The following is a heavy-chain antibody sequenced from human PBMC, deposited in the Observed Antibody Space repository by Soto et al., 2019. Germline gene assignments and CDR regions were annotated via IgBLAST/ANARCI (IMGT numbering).Heavy chain of an antibody. V-gene: IGHV4-34*01. J-gene: IGHJ4*02. Sequence: QVQLQQWGVGLLKPSETLSLNCAVNGGSLSGYYWSWIRQPPGKGLEWIGEIKDGGYTNYSPSLKSRATISSDTSNNQFSLRLNSVTAADTGVYYCARGQEGVVATHWDQGALVTVSS. D-gene: IGHD5-12*01. CDR1: GGSLSGYY. CDR2: IKDGGYT. CDR3: ARGQEGVVATH.